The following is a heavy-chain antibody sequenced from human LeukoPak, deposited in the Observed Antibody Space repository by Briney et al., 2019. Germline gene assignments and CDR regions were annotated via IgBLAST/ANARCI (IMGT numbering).Heavy chain of an antibody. V-gene: IGHV1-2*02. J-gene: IGHJ4*02. CDR3: ARIPGIAAAGNDY. CDR1: GYTFTGYY. D-gene: IGHD6-13*01. CDR2: INSNSGGT. Sequence: ASVKVSCKASGYTFTGYYMHWVRQAPGQGLEWMGWINSNSGGTNYAQKLQGRVTMTRDTSISTAYMELSRLRSDDTAVYYCARIPGIAAAGNDYWGQGTLVTVSS.